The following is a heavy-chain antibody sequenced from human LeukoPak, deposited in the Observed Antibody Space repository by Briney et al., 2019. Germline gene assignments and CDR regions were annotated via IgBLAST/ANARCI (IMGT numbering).Heavy chain of an antibody. V-gene: IGHV3-21*01. J-gene: IGHJ4*02. CDR1: GFTFSSYN. CDR2: ITYTSTYI. Sequence: GGSLRLSCAASGFTFSSYNMHWVRQVPGKGLQWVSSITYTSTYIYYADSVKGRFIISRDNAKKSLYLQMNSLRAEDTAVHYCARDAQFDYWGRGTLVTVSS. CDR3: ARDAQFDY.